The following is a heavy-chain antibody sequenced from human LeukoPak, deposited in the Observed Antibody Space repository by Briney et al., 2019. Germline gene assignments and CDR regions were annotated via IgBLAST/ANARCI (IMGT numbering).Heavy chain of an antibody. CDR1: GYSFTSYW. D-gene: IGHD6-13*01. J-gene: IGHJ3*02. V-gene: IGHV5-10-1*01. CDR3: ARADSSSWYYGDDAFDI. CDR2: IDPSDSYT. Sequence: GESLRISCKGSGYSFTSYWISWVRQMPGKGLEWMGRIDPSDSYTNYSPSFPGHVTISADKSISTAYLQWSSLKASDTAMYYCARADSSSWYYGDDAFDIWGQGTMVTVSS.